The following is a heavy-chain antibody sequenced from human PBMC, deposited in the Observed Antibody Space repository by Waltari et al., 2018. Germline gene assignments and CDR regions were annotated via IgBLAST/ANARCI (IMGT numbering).Heavy chain of an antibody. V-gene: IGHV1-2*02. J-gene: IGHJ4*02. CDR3: AREGVDTAMVDY. D-gene: IGHD5-18*01. Sequence: QVQLVQSGAEVKKPGSSVKVSCKASGGTFSSYAISWVRQAPGQGLEWMGGIIPNSGGTNYAQKFQGRVTMTRDTSISTAYMELSRLRSDDTAVYYCAREGVDTAMVDYWGQGTLVTVSS. CDR1: GGTFSSYA. CDR2: IIPNSGGT.